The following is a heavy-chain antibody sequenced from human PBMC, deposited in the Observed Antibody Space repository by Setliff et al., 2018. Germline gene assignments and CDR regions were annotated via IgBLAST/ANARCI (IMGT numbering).Heavy chain of an antibody. V-gene: IGHV1-46*01. Sequence: GASVKVSCKASGYTFTSYYMHWVRQAPGQGLEWMGIINPSGGSTSYAQKFQGRVTMTRDTSTSTVYMELSSLRSEDTAVYYCAGTYYNFWSALDYYYYGMDVWGQGTTVTVPS. D-gene: IGHD3-3*01. CDR1: GYTFTSYY. CDR3: AGTYYNFWSALDYYYYGMDV. J-gene: IGHJ6*02. CDR2: INPSGGST.